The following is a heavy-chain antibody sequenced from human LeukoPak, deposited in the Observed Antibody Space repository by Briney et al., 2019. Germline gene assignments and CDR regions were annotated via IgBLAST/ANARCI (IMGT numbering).Heavy chain of an antibody. J-gene: IGHJ4*02. CDR3: ARVYCSSTSCYLHFDY. Sequence: ASVKVSCTASGYTFTGYHMHWVRQAPGQGLEWMGWINPNSGGTNYAQKFQGRVTMTRDTSISTAYMELSRLRSDDTAVYYCARVYCSSTSCYLHFDYWGQGTLVTVSS. CDR2: INPNSGGT. V-gene: IGHV1-2*02. CDR1: GYTFTGYH. D-gene: IGHD2-2*01.